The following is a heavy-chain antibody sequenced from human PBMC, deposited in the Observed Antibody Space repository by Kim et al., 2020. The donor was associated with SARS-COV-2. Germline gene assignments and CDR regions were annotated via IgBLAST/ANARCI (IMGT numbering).Heavy chain of an antibody. CDR3: ARDRIYYGSGSFTPYYYGMDV. V-gene: IGHV4-39*07. CDR2: IYYSGST. CDR1: GGSISSSSYY. J-gene: IGHJ6*02. D-gene: IGHD3-10*01. Sequence: SETLSLTCTVSGGSISSSSYYWGWIRQPPGKGLEWIGSIYYSGSTYYNPSLKSRVTISVDTSKNQFSLKLSSVTAADTAVYYCARDRIYYGSGSFTPYYYGMDVWGQGTTVTVSS.